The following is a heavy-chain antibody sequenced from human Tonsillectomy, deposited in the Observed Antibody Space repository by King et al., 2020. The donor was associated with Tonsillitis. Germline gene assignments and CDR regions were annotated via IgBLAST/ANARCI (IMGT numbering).Heavy chain of an antibody. D-gene: IGHD2-21*02. CDR1: GFTFSSYA. CDR3: AKDLVVVTAIPGNYFDY. Sequence: MQLVESGGVLVQTGGSLRLSCAASGFTFSSYAMSWVRQAPGKGLEWVSAISGSGGTPYYADSVKGRFTISRDNSKNTLYLQMNSLRAEDTAVYYCAKDLVVVTAIPGNYFDYWGQGTLVTVSS. CDR2: ISGSGGTP. V-gene: IGHV3-23*04. J-gene: IGHJ4*02.